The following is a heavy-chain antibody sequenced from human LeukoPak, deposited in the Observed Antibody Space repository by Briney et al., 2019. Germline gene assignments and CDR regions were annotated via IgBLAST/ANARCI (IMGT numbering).Heavy chain of an antibody. V-gene: IGHV7-4-1*02. Sequence: EASVKVSCKASGYTFTSYGISWVRQAPGQGLEWMGWINTDTGNPTYAQGFTGRFVFSLDTSVSTAYLQISSLKAEDTAVYFCARTYYYGSGSYKIDPWGQGTLVTVSS. J-gene: IGHJ5*02. D-gene: IGHD3-10*01. CDR3: ARTYYYGSGSYKIDP. CDR2: INTDTGNP. CDR1: GYTFTSYG.